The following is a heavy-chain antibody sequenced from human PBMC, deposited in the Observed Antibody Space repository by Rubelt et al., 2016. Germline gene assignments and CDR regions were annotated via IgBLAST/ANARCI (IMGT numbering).Heavy chain of an antibody. CDR1: GFSFNTYA. D-gene: IGHD6-6*01. Sequence: VGSLRLSCAASGFSFNTYAMSWVRQAPGKGLEWVSSISSSRDYMYYADSVKGRFTISRDNAENSVYLQMNSLRAEDTAVYYCARGGQRVADYWGQGTQVMVSS. V-gene: IGHV3-21*04. CDR3: ARGGQRVADY. J-gene: IGHJ4*02. CDR2: ISSSRDYM.